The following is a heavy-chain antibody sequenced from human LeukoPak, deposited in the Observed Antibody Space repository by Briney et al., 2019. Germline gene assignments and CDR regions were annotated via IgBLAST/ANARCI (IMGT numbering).Heavy chain of an antibody. V-gene: IGHV1-8*03. CDR3: ARVMYGGYDHPFDY. CDR1: GYTFTSYD. D-gene: IGHD5-12*01. J-gene: IGHJ4*02. Sequence: GASVKVSCKASGYTFTSYDINWVRQATGQGLEWMGWMSPNSGDTGYAQRFQGRVTITRNTSISTAYMELSSLRSEDTAVYYCARVMYGGYDHPFDYWGQGTLVTVSS. CDR2: MSPNSGDT.